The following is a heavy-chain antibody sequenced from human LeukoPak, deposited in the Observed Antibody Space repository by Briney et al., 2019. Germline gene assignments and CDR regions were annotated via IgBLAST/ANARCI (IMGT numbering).Heavy chain of an antibody. CDR3: AMGPIVVVPAARRDAFDI. J-gene: IGHJ3*02. Sequence: ASVKVSCKVSGYTLTELSMHWVRQAPGKGLEWMGGFDPEDGETIYAQKFQGRVTMTEDTSTDTAYMELSSLRSEDTAVYYCAMGPIVVVPAARRDAFDIWGQGTMVTVSS. D-gene: IGHD2-2*01. CDR2: FDPEDGET. CDR1: GYTLTELS. V-gene: IGHV1-24*01.